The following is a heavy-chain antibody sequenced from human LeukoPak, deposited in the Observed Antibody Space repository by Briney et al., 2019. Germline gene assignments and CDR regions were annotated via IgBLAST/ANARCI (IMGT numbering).Heavy chain of an antibody. Sequence: SETLSLTCTVSGGSISSYYWSWIRQPPEKGLEWIGYIYHTGDTNSNPSLKSRVTISLDTSKNQFSLRLSSVTAADTAVYYCAKHTFARPFDYWGQGTLVTVSS. V-gene: IGHV4-59*08. D-gene: IGHD6-6*01. CDR1: GGSISSYY. J-gene: IGHJ4*02. CDR3: AKHTFARPFDY. CDR2: IYHTGDT.